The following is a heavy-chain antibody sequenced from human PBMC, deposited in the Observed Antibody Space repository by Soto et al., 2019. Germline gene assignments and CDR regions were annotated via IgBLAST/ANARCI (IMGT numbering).Heavy chain of an antibody. CDR3: AKVYFTAYSSSWYDY. V-gene: IGHV3-30*18. D-gene: IGHD6-13*01. CDR2: ISYDGSNK. CDR1: GFTFSSYG. Sequence: QVQLVESGGGVVQPGRSLRLSCAASGFTFSSYGMHWVRQAPGKGLEWVAVISYDGSNKYYADSVKGRFTISRDNSKNTLYLQMNSLRGEDTAVYYCAKVYFTAYSSSWYDYWGQGTLVTVSS. J-gene: IGHJ4*02.